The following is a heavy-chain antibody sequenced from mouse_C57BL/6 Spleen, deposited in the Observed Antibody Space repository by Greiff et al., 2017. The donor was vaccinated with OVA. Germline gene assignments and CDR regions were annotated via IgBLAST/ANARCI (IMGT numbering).Heavy chain of an antibody. V-gene: IGHV1-62-2*01. CDR3: ARHEGGGGYDYAYFDY. J-gene: IGHJ2*01. Sequence: QVQLQQSGAELVKPGASVKLSCKASGYTFTEYTIHWVKQRSGQGLEWIGWFYPGSGSIKYNEKFKDKATLTADKSSSTVYMELSRLTSEDSAVYFCARHEGGGGYDYAYFDYWGQGTTLTVSS. D-gene: IGHD2-4*01. CDR1: GYTFTEYT. CDR2: FYPGSGSI.